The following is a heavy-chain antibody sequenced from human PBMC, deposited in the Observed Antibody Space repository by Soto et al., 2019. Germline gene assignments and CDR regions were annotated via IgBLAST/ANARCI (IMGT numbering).Heavy chain of an antibody. V-gene: IGHV1-69*13. D-gene: IGHD2-15*01. Sequence: SVKVSCKASGGTFSSYAISWVRQAPGQGLEWMGGIIPIFGTANYAQKFQGRVTITADESTSTAYMELSSLRSEDTAVYYCAKAQYLKRYDETGSAPWGQGTLVPVSS. CDR2: IIPIFGTA. J-gene: IGHJ5*02. CDR1: GGTFSSYA. CDR3: AKAQYLKRYDETGSAP.